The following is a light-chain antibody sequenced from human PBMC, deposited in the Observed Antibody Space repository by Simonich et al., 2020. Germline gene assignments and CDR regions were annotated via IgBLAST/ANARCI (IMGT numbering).Light chain of an antibody. CDR2: EVY. Sequence: DIVMTQTPLSLSVTPGQPASISCKSSQSLLHSDGKTYLYWYLQKPGQSPQLLIYEVYNRFSGVPDRFSGSGSGTDFTLKSSRVEAEDVGVYYCMQSIQLPITFGQGTRLEIK. CDR3: MQSIQLPIT. CDR1: QSLLHSDGKTY. V-gene: IGKV2D-29*02. J-gene: IGKJ5*01.